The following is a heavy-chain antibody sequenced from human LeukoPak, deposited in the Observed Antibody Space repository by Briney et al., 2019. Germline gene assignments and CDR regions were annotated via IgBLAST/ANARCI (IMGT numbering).Heavy chain of an antibody. J-gene: IGHJ4*02. V-gene: IGHV3-20*04. CDR2: ISWNAGST. CDR3: AGGDRNGWYFYY. CDR1: RFRFDDHG. Sequence: GGSLRLSCAASRFRFDDHGMSWVRQAPGKGLEWVSGISWNAGSTGYADSVKGRFTISRDNAENSLFLQMNSLRVEDTALYYCAGGDRNGWYFYYWGQGILVTVSS. D-gene: IGHD6-19*01.